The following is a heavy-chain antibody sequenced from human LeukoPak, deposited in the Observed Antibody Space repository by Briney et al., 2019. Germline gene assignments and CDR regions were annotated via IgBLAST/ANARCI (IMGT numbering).Heavy chain of an antibody. D-gene: IGHD5-18*01. Sequence: GGSLRLSCAASGFTFSSYSMNWVRQAPGKGLEWVSSINSSSSYIYYADSVKGRFTISRDNAKNSLYLQMNSLRAEDTAVYYCARVSVDTAMVTPSGFDYWGQGTLVTVSS. CDR3: ARVSVDTAMVTPSGFDY. V-gene: IGHV3-21*01. CDR1: GFTFSSYS. J-gene: IGHJ4*02. CDR2: INSSSSYI.